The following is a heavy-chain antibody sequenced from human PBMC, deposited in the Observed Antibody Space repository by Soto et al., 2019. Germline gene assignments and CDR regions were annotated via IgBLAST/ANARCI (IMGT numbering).Heavy chain of an antibody. V-gene: IGHV4-59*01. J-gene: IGHJ4*02. CDR1: GGSISDYY. D-gene: IGHD1-26*01. CDR2: IYYSGST. Sequence: SETLSLTCTVSGGSISDYYWSWIRQPPGKGLEWIGYIYYSGSTSYNPSLKRRVTISVDTSKNQFSLKLTSVTAADTAVYYCARSKAGATVHAYWGQGTLVIFSS. CDR3: ARSKAGATVHAY.